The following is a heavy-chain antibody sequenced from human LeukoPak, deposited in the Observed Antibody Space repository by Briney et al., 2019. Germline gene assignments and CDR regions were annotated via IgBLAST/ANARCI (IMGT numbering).Heavy chain of an antibody. CDR1: GFTFSSYW. D-gene: IGHD2-15*01. CDR2: IKQDGSEK. Sequence: GGSLRLSCAASGFTFSSYWMSWVRQAPGKGLEWVANIKQDGSEKYYVDSVKGRFTISRDNAKNSLYLQMNSLRAEDTALYHCARDDSGGGSSDWGQGTLVTVSS. J-gene: IGHJ4*02. CDR3: ARDDSGGGSSD. V-gene: IGHV3-7*03.